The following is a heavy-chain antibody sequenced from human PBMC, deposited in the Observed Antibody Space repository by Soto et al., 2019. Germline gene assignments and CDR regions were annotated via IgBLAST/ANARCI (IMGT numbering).Heavy chain of an antibody. J-gene: IGHJ5*02. CDR1: GYTFTSYG. Sequence: ASVKVSCKASGYTFTSYGISWVRQAPGQGLERMGWISAYNGNTNYAQKLQGRVTMTTDTSTSTAYMELRSLRSDDTAVYYCARDGHDSSGYLSPYNWFDPWGQGTLVTVSS. V-gene: IGHV1-18*01. CDR3: ARDGHDSSGYLSPYNWFDP. CDR2: ISAYNGNT. D-gene: IGHD3-22*01.